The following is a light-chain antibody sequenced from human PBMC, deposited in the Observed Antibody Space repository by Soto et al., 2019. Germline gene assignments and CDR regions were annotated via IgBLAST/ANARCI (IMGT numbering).Light chain of an antibody. J-gene: IGKJ2*01. CDR3: QQSYSTLET. CDR2: AAS. Sequence: IQMTQSPSSLSASVGDRVIITCRSDHSINNYLNWYQQRPRKVPKLLIYAASTLQSGVPSRCSGSGSGRVFTLTINSLQHEDFATYYCQQSYSTLETFGQGTRVEI. CDR1: HSINNY. V-gene: IGKV1-39*01.